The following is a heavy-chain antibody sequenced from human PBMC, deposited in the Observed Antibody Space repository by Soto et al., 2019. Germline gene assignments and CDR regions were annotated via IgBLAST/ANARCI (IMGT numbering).Heavy chain of an antibody. CDR2: IIPIFGTA. Sequence: ASVKVSCKASGGTFSSYAISWVRQAPGQGLEWMGGIIPIFGTANYAQKFQGRVTITADESTSTAYMELSSLRPGDTAVYYCARDRGSGSYHYWGQGTLVTVSS. J-gene: IGHJ4*02. CDR1: GGTFSSYA. V-gene: IGHV1-69*13. CDR3: ARDRGSGSYHY. D-gene: IGHD3-10*01.